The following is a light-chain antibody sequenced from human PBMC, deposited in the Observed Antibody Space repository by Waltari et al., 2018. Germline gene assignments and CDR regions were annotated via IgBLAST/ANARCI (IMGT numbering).Light chain of an antibody. CDR2: ADS. J-gene: IGLJ2*01. CDR3: SSYAGSSKGV. V-gene: IGLV2-23*01. CDR1: SSAVGNYKR. Sequence: QSALTQPASVSGSPGQSITISCPGTSSAVGNYKRVSWYHQHPGKAPKLMIYADSKRPSGVSDRFSGSKSGDMASLTISGLQPEDEAEYFCSSYAGSSKGVFGGGTKVTVL.